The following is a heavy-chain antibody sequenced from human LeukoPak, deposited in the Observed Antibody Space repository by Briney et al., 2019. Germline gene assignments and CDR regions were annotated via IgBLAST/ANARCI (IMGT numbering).Heavy chain of an antibody. CDR3: ARGSGYYDILTGY. CDR2: INPNSGGT. J-gene: IGHJ4*02. V-gene: IGHV1-2*02. Sequence: ASVKVSCKASGYTFTGYYMHWMRQAPGQGLEWMGWINPNSGGTNYAQKFQGRVTMTRDTSISTVYMELSRLRSDDTAVYYCARGSGYYDILTGYWGQGTLVTVSS. CDR1: GYTFTGYY. D-gene: IGHD3-9*01.